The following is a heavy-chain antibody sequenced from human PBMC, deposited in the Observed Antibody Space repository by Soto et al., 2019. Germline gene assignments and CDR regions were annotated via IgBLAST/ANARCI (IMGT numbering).Heavy chain of an antibody. D-gene: IGHD6-6*01. V-gene: IGHV5-51*01. CDR2: IYPGDSDT. J-gene: IGHJ4*02. CDR1: GYSFTSYW. CDR3: ARRRHPGEYSSSSKRGWYFDY. Sequence: PGESLKISCKGSGYSFTSYWIGWVRQMPGKGLEWMGIIYPGDSDTRYSPSFQGQVTISADKSISTAYLQWSSLKASDTAMYYCARRRHPGEYSSSSKRGWYFDYWGQGTLVTVSS.